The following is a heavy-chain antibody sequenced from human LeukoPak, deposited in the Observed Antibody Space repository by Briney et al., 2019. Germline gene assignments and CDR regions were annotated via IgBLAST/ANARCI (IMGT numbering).Heavy chain of an antibody. CDR1: GYTFTSYG. Sequence: ASVKVSCKASGYTFTSYGISWVRQAPGQGLEWMGWISAYNGNTNYAQKLQGRVTMTTDTSTSTAYMELRSLRSDDTAVYYCASPARITDVGGFDYWGQGTLVTVSS. CDR3: ASPARITDVGGFDY. J-gene: IGHJ4*02. V-gene: IGHV1-18*01. CDR2: ISAYNGNT. D-gene: IGHD3-16*01.